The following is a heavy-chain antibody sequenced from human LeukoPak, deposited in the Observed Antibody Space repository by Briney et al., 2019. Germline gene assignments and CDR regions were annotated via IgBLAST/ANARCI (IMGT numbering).Heavy chain of an antibody. CDR1: GFTVNSNY. J-gene: IGHJ4*02. Sequence: GRSLRLSCAASGFTVNSNYWSWVRQAPGKGLEWVSVIYSGGTTYYADSVKGRFTFSRDNSKNTLYLQMNSLRAEDTAIYYCAKKYGVTVYGSGLNYFDYWGQGTLVTVSS. D-gene: IGHD6-19*01. CDR2: IYSGGTT. V-gene: IGHV3-53*01. CDR3: AKKYGVTVYGSGLNYFDY.